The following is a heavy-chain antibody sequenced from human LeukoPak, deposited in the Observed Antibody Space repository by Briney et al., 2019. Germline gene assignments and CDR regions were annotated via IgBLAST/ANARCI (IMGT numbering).Heavy chain of an antibody. D-gene: IGHD3-16*01. Sequence: GGSLRLSCAASGFAFSSYSMNWVRQAPGKGLEWVSSISSSSSYIYYADSVKGRFTISRDNAKNSLYLQMNSLRAEDTAVYYCARDALGKGVDYWGQGTLVTVSS. CDR3: ARDALGKGVDY. J-gene: IGHJ4*02. CDR2: ISSSSSYI. CDR1: GFAFSSYS. V-gene: IGHV3-21*01.